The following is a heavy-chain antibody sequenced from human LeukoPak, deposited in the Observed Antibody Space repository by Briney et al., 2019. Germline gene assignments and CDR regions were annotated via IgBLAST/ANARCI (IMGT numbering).Heavy chain of an antibody. V-gene: IGHV3-23*01. J-gene: IGHJ4*02. Sequence: WIRQTPGKGLEWVISISGSGSTTFYADSVKGRFTISRDNSKNMLYLQMTSLRAEDTAVYYCAKGTSTYSSGSFDYWGRGTLVTVSS. D-gene: IGHD6-19*01. CDR2: ISGSGSTT. CDR3: AKGTSTYSSGSFDY.